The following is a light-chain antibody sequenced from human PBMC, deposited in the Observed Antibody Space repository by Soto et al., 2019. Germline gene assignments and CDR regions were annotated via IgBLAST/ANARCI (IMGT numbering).Light chain of an antibody. V-gene: IGKV3-15*01. J-gene: IGKJ4*01. Sequence: EVVMTQSPATLSVSPGERVTFSCRASQSVTTNLAWYQHKPGQSPRLLISGASTGATGIPARFSGSGSGTEFTLTISSLQSEDCAIYYCQQYHTWPLTFGGGTKVDIK. CDR2: GAS. CDR3: QQYHTWPLT. CDR1: QSVTTN.